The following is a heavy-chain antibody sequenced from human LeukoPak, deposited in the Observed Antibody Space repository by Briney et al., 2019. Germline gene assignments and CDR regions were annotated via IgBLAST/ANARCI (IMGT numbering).Heavy chain of an antibody. V-gene: IGHV3-48*02. J-gene: IGHJ4*02. CDR3: ARDGYGDYYFDN. D-gene: IGHD4-17*01. CDR2: ISSTSRTI. Sequence: GGSLRLSCAASGFTFSSYAMSWVCQAREKGLEWVSYISSTSRTIFYADSVKGRFTISRDNAKNSLYLQMNSLRDEDTAVYYCARDGYGDYYFDNWGQGTLVTVSS. CDR1: GFTFSSYA.